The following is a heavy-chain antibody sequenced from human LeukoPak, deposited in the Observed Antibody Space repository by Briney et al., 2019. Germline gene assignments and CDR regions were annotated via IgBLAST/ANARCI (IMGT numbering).Heavy chain of an antibody. J-gene: IGHJ4*02. V-gene: IGHV4-59*01. CDR1: GGSISSYY. Sequence: SETLSLTCTVSGGSISSYYWSWIRQPPGKGLEWIGYIYYSGSTNYNPSLKSRVTISLDTSKNQFSLNLSSVTAADTAVYYCARKSFHTRSYDYWGQGTLVTASS. CDR3: ARKSFHTRSYDY. CDR2: IYYSGST. D-gene: IGHD5-18*01.